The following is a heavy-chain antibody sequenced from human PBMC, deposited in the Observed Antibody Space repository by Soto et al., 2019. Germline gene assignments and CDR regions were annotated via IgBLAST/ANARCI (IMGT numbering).Heavy chain of an antibody. J-gene: IGHJ4*02. Sequence: PGGSLRLSCAASGFTFSSYGMHWVRQAPGKGLEWVAVIWYDGSNKYYADSVKGRFTISRDNSKNTLYLQMNSLRAEDTAVYYCARPLKIAEAGTEFVYWGQGTLVTVSS. D-gene: IGHD6-13*01. V-gene: IGHV3-33*01. CDR2: IWYDGSNK. CDR3: ARPLKIAEAGTEFVY. CDR1: GFTFSSYG.